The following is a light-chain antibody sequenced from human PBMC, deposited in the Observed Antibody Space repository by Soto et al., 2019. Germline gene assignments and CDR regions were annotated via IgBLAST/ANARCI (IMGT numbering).Light chain of an antibody. Sequence: IELILSPDTQSLSPVERATLSCKPSQSVSSSYLAWYQQKPRQAPMLLIYGASSTATSIPDRCSGSWSGTDFTLTISILDPEDFAVYYCQQYGSSPITFGQGTRLEI. J-gene: IGKJ5*01. CDR1: QSVSSSY. CDR3: QQYGSSPIT. V-gene: IGKV3-20*01. CDR2: GAS.